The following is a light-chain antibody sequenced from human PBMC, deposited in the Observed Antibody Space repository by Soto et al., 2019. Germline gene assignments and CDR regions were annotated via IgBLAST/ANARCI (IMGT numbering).Light chain of an antibody. CDR1: SSDVGSYNL. J-gene: IGLJ3*02. Sequence: QSALTQPASVSGSPGQSITISCTGTSSDVGSYNLVSWYQQHPGKAPKLMIYEGSKRPSGFSNRFSGSKSGNTASLTISGLQAEDEADYYCCSYAGSSTFERVFGGGTKVTVL. V-gene: IGLV2-23*03. CDR3: CSYAGSSTFERV. CDR2: EGS.